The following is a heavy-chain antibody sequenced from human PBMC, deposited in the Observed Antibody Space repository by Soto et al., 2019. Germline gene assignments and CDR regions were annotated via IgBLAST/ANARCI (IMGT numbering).Heavy chain of an antibody. CDR1: GGSISSYY. J-gene: IGHJ4*02. V-gene: IGHV4-59*01. CDR3: ARARNRDFWSGKSDYFDY. Sequence: SETLSLTCTVSGGSISSYYWSWIRQPPGKGLEWIGYIYYSGSTNYNPSLKSRVTISVDTSKNQFSLKLSSVTAADTAVYYCARARNRDFWSGKSDYFDYWGQGTLVTVSS. CDR2: IYYSGST. D-gene: IGHD3-3*01.